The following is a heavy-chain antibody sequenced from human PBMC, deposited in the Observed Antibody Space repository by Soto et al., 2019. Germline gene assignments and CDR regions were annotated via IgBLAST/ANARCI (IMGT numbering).Heavy chain of an antibody. CDR3: ARRDCSGSNCYINWFDP. CDR2: INPSGSRT. CDR1: GYTFTRYF. D-gene: IGHD2-2*02. V-gene: IGHV1-46*01. J-gene: IGHJ5*02. Sequence: ASVKVSCKASGYTFTRYFIHWVRQAPGQGLEWMGIINPSGSRTGYAQKFQGRVTMTRDTSTSTVYMELSGLTSEDTAVYYCARRDCSGSNCYINWFDPWGQGTQVTVSS.